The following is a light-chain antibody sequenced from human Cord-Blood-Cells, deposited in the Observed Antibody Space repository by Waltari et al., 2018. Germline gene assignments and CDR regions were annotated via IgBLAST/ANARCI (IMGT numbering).Light chain of an antibody. CDR1: QSVSSN. V-gene: IGKV3-15*01. CDR2: GAS. Sequence: EIVMTQSPATLSVSPGERATLSCRASQSVSSNLAWYQQKPGQAPRPLIYGASTRATGIPARFSGSESGTEFTLTISSLQSEDFAVYYCQQYNNWPPLTVGGGTKVEIK. CDR3: QQYNNWPPLT. J-gene: IGKJ4*01.